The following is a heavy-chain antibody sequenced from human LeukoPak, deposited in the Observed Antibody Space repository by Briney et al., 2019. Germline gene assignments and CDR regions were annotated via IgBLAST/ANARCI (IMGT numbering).Heavy chain of an antibody. CDR2: IYHSGST. Sequence: SETLSLTCTVSGYSISSGYYWGWIRQPPGKGLEWIGSIYHSGSTYYNPSLKSRVTISVDRSKNQFSLKLSSVTAADTAVYYCATYSRDKGYYYYYMDVWGKGTTVTVSS. V-gene: IGHV4-38-2*02. CDR3: ATYSRDKGYYYYYMDV. CDR1: GYSISSGYY. D-gene: IGHD2-21*01. J-gene: IGHJ6*03.